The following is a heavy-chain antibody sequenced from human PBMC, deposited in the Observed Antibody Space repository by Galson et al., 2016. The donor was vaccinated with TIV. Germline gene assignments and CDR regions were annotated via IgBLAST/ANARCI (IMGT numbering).Heavy chain of an antibody. CDR3: VRVVACGGACYYFDY. V-gene: IGHV3-20*04. D-gene: IGHD2-21*02. J-gene: IGHJ4*02. CDR1: GFTFDDHG. CDR2: INWNGGAT. Sequence: SLRLSCAASGFTFDDHGMSWVRQGPGKGLEWVSSINWNGGATSYADSVKGRFTISRGNAKNFLYLQMNSLRAEDTAFYYCVRVVACGGACYYFDYWGQGNLVTVSS.